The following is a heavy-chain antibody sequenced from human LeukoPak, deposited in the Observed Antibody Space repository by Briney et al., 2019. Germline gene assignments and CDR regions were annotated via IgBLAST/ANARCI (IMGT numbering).Heavy chain of an antibody. CDR1: GYSFTNYW. Sequence: GESLKISCKGSGYSFTNYWIGWVRQMPGKGLEWMGIIYPGDSDTRYSPSFQGQATISADKSISTAYLQWSSLKASDTAIYYCAREASLYYCDYWGQGTLVTVSP. V-gene: IGHV5-51*01. CDR2: IYPGDSDT. J-gene: IGHJ4*02. CDR3: AREASLYYCDY.